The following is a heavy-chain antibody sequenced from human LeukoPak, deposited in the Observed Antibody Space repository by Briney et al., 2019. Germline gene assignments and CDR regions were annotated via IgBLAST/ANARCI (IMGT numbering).Heavy chain of an antibody. CDR2: ISSNGGST. CDR1: GFTFSSYA. J-gene: IGHJ4*02. CDR3: AREANYDSSEDY. V-gene: IGHV3-64*01. Sequence: GGSLRLSCAASGFTFSSYAMHWVRQAPGKGLEYVSAISSNGGSTYYANSVKGRFTISRDNSKNTLYLQMGSLRAEDMAVYYCAREANYDSSEDYWGQGTLVTVSS. D-gene: IGHD3-22*01.